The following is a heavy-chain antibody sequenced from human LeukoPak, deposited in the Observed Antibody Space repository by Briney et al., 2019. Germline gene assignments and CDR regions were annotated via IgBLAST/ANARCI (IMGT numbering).Heavy chain of an antibody. Sequence: GASVKVSCKTSGYTFTAYYVHWVRQVPGQGLEWMGWINPNNGGTNYAQKFQGRVTMTSDTSISSAYMELTRLTSGDTAVYYCASLGLTIGFDHWGQGTLVTVSS. V-gene: IGHV1-2*02. J-gene: IGHJ4*02. CDR2: INPNNGGT. CDR1: GYTFTAYY. D-gene: IGHD3-10*01. CDR3: ASLGLTIGFDH.